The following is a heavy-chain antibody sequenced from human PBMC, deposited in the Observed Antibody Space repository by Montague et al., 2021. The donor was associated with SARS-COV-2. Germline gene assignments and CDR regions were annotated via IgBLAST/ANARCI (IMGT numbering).Heavy chain of an antibody. V-gene: IGHV4-34*01. Sequence: SETLSLTCAVYGGSFSGYYWSWIRQPSGKGLEWIGEINHSGSTNYNPSLKSRVTISVDTSKNQFSLKLSSVTAADTAVYYCARDSIAAAGTDYWGQGTLVTVSS. CDR3: ARDSIAAAGTDY. CDR2: INHSGST. CDR1: GGSFSGYY. D-gene: IGHD6-13*01. J-gene: IGHJ4*02.